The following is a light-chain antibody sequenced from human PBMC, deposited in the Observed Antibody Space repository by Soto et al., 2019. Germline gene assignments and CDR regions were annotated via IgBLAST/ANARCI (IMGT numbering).Light chain of an antibody. J-gene: IGKJ1*01. Sequence: EIVLTQSPGTLSLSPGERATLSCRASQSVSNSYLAWYQQKPGQAPSLLIYGASSRATGIPDRFSGSGSGTDFTLTISRLEPEDFAIYYCYQYVTSPLTFGQGTEVEIK. V-gene: IGKV3-20*01. CDR3: YQYVTSPLT. CDR1: QSVSNSY. CDR2: GAS.